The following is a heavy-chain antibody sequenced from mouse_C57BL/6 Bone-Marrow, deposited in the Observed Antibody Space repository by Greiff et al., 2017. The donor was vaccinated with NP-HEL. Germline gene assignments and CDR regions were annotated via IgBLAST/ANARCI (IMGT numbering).Heavy chain of an antibody. D-gene: IGHD1-1*01. J-gene: IGHJ2*01. CDR2: ISSGGDYI. CDR1: GFTFSSYA. V-gene: IGHV5-9-1*02. CDR3: TRDGSYYYGSLYYFDY. Sequence: EVKLVESGEGLVKPGGSLKLSCAASGFTFSSYAMSWVRQTPEKRLEWVAYISSGGDYIYYADTVKGRFTISRDNARNTLYLQMSSLKSEDTAMYYCTRDGSYYYGSLYYFDYWGQGTTLTVSS.